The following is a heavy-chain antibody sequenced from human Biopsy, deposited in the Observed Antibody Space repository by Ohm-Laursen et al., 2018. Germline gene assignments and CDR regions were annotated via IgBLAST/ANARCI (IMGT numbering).Heavy chain of an antibody. Sequence: VKVSCKASGYTFTSHDINWVRQATGQGLEWMGWMNPNTGNTAYAQRFQDRVTMTSDTSTGTAYMELTSLTSDDTAVYFCARWETTLGRSLDSWGQGTLVAVSS. D-gene: IGHD1-26*01. V-gene: IGHV1-8*01. CDR1: GYTFTSHD. CDR2: MNPNTGNT. CDR3: ARWETTLGRSLDS. J-gene: IGHJ4*02.